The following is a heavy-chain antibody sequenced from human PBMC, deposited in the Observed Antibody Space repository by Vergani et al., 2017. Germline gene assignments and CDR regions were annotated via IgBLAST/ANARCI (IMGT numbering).Heavy chain of an antibody. CDR3: ARDRTTVAHGFYYYYMDV. D-gene: IGHD4-23*01. V-gene: IGHV4-59*01. CDR2: IYYSGST. CDR1: GGSISSYY. Sequence: QVQLQESGPGLVKPSETLSLTCTVSGGSISSYYWSWIRQPPGKGLEWIGYIYYSGSTNYNPSLKSRVTISVDTSKNQFSLKLSSVTAADTAVYYWARDRTTVAHGFYYYYMDVWGKGTTVTVSS. J-gene: IGHJ6*03.